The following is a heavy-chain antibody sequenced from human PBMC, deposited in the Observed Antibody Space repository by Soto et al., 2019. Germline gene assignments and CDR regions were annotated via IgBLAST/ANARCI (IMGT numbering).Heavy chain of an antibody. CDR3: AADLITMVRGVSYYGMDV. J-gene: IGHJ6*02. CDR1: GCTFTSSA. D-gene: IGHD3-10*01. CDR2: IVVGSGNT. V-gene: IGHV1-58*01. Sequence: AAVKVSCKASGCTFTSSAVQCVRQARGQRLEWIGWIVVGSGNTNYAQKFQERVTITRDMSTSTAYMELSSLRSEDTAVYYCAADLITMVRGVSYYGMDVWGQGTTVTVSS.